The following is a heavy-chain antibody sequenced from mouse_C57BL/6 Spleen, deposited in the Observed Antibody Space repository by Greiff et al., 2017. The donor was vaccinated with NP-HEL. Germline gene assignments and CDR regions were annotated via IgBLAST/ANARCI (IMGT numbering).Heavy chain of an antibody. J-gene: IGHJ2*01. Sequence: EVQLQESGPGLVKPSQSLSLPCSVTGYSITSGYYWNWIRQFPGNKLEWMGYISYDGSNNYNPSLKNRISITRDTSKNQFFLKLNSVTTEDTATYYCARDKTYYSNDYWGQGTTLTVSS. V-gene: IGHV3-6*01. CDR2: ISYDGSN. CDR1: GYSITSGYY. CDR3: ARDKTYYSNDY. D-gene: IGHD2-5*01.